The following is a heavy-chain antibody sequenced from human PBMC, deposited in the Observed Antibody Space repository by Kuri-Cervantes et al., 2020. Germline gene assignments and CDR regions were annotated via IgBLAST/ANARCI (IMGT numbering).Heavy chain of an antibody. J-gene: IGHJ6*02. V-gene: IGHV3-23*01. CDR1: GYIFSSYG. D-gene: IGHD3-3*02. CDR3: ARELARNYYYGMDV. CDR2: ISGSGGST. Sequence: GESLKISCAAPGYIFSSYGMSWVRQAPGKGLEWVSGISGSGGSTYYADSVKGRFTISRDNSKNTLYLQMNSLRAEDTAVYYCARELARNYYYGMDVWGQGTTVTVSS.